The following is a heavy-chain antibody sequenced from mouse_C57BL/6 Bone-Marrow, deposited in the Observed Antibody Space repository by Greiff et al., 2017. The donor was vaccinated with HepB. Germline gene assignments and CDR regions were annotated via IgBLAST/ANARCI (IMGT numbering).Heavy chain of an antibody. J-gene: IGHJ2*01. V-gene: IGHV5-17*01. Sequence: EVKLMESGGGLVKPGGSLKLSCAASGFTFSDYGMHWVRQAPEKGLEWVAYISSGSSTIYYADTVKGRFTISRDNAKNTLFLQMTSLRSEDTAMCYCARATYYFDYWGQGTTLTVSS. CDR2: ISSGSSTI. CDR1: GFTFSDYG. D-gene: IGHD5-5*01. CDR3: ARATYYFDY.